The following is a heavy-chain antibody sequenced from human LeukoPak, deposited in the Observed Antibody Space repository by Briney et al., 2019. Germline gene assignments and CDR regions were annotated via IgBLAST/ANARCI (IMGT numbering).Heavy chain of an antibody. V-gene: IGHV3-66*02. CDR2: IYSGGST. Sequence: GGSLRLSCAASGFTFSSYAMSWVRQAPGKGLEWVSVIYSGGSTYYADSVKGRFTISRDNSKNTLYLQMNSLRAEDTAVYYCASPGRSGDYFDYWGQGTLVTVSS. CDR3: ASPGRSGDYFDY. J-gene: IGHJ4*02. CDR1: GFTFSSYA. D-gene: IGHD3-10*01.